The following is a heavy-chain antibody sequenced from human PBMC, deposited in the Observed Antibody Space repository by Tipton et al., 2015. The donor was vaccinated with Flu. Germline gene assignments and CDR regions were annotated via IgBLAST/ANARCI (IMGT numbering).Heavy chain of an antibody. J-gene: IGHJ3*02. Sequence: QLVQSGAEVKKPGASVKVSCKASGYTFTGYYMHWLRQAPGQGLEWMGWINPNSGGTNYAQKFQGRVTMTRDTSISTAYMELSRLRSDDTAVYYCARDLYDIVVVTATNWAFDIWGQGTMVTVSS. V-gene: IGHV1-2*02. CDR1: GYTFTGYY. CDR2: INPNSGGT. CDR3: ARDLYDIVVVTATNWAFDI. D-gene: IGHD2-21*02.